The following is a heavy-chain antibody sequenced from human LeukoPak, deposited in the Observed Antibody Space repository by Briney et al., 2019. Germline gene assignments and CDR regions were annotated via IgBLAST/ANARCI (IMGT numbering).Heavy chain of an antibody. D-gene: IGHD3-22*01. J-gene: IGHJ3*02. CDR3: ARVYYDSSGYRPDAFDI. CDR2: ISAYNGNT. Sequence: ASVKVSCKASGYTFTSYGISWVRQAPGQGLEWMGWISAYNGNTNYAQKLQGRVTMTTDTSTSTAYMELRSLRSDDTAVYYCARVYYDSSGYRPDAFDIWGQGTMVTVSS. CDR1: GYTFTSYG. V-gene: IGHV1-18*01.